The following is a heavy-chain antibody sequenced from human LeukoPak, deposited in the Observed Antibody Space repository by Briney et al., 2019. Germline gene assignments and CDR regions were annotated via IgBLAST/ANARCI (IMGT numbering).Heavy chain of an antibody. D-gene: IGHD3-22*01. CDR3: AKGAHYYYDSSGYYHDY. J-gene: IGHJ4*02. V-gene: IGHV3-23*01. Sequence: GGSLRLSCAASGFTFSSYAMSWVRQAPGKGLEWVSAISGSGGSTYYADSVKGRFTISRDNSKNTLYLQMNSLRAEDTAVYYCAKGAHYYYDSSGYYHDYWGQGTLVTVSS. CDR1: GFTFSSYA. CDR2: ISGSGGST.